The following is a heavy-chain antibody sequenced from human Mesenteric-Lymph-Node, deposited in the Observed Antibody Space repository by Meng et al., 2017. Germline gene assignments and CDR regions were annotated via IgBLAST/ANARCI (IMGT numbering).Heavy chain of an antibody. CDR3: AREGSSWYPPVRYYFDY. V-gene: IGHV4-61*02. CDR1: GGSISSVGYT. D-gene: IGHD6-13*01. Sequence: QGQLQGRAAGQVTPAQTLSLACTGSGGSISSVGYTWRWSRRPGGKELEWIGRIYTRGSTNYNPSLKSRVTISVATSKNQFSLKLSSVNDADTAVYYCAREGSSWYPPVRYYFDYWGQGTLVTVSS. J-gene: IGHJ4*02. CDR2: IYTRGST.